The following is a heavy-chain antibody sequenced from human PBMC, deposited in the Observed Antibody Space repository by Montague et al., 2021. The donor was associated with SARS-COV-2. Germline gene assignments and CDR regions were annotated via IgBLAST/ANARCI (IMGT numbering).Heavy chain of an antibody. J-gene: IGHJ3*01. CDR2: VVYTGTT. CDR3: ARHRSARYFSPFDV. Sequence: SETLSLTCTVSGGSIDSHVYFRACTRQSPGGGPEWMGTVVYTGTTDYNPSLRSRGTISVDTSMNQFSRRLSSVTAADMAVYYCARHRSARYFSPFDVWGEGALAT. CDR1: GGSIDSHVYF. V-gene: IGHV4-39*01. D-gene: IGHD1-26*01.